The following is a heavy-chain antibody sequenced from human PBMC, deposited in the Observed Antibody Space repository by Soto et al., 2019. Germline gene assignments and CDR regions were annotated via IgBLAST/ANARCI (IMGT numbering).Heavy chain of an antibody. D-gene: IGHD3-10*01. V-gene: IGHV4-4*07. CDR1: GGSISSYY. CDR2: IYTSGST. Sequence: SEALSLTCTVSGGSISSYYWSWIRQPSGKGLEWIGRIYTSGSTNYNPSLKSRVTMSVDTSKNQFSLKLSSVTAADTAVYYCARDLKFGQADYWGQGSQVTVSS. CDR3: ARDLKFGQADY. J-gene: IGHJ4*02.